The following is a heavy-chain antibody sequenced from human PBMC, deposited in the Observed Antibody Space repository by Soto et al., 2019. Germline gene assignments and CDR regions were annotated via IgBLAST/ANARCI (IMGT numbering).Heavy chain of an antibody. CDR1: GFTFSSYG. CDR3: ARDLGGYSSSWRARYYYYGMDV. Sequence: GGSLRLSYATSGFTFSSYGMHWVRQAPGKGLERVAVIWYDGSNKYYADSVKGRFTISRDNSKNTLYLQMNSLRAEDTAVYYCARDLGGYSSSWRARYYYYGMDVWGQGTTVTVSS. D-gene: IGHD6-13*01. CDR2: IWYDGSNK. V-gene: IGHV3-33*01. J-gene: IGHJ6*02.